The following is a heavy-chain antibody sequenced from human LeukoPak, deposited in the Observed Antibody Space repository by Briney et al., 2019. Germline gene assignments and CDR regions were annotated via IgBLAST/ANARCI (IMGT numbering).Heavy chain of an antibody. J-gene: IGHJ4*02. V-gene: IGHV3-7*01. CDR1: GFTFSSYW. D-gene: IGHD3-16*02. Sequence: AGGSLRLSCAASGFTFSSYWMSWVRQAPGKGLEWVGNIKQDGSEKYYVDSVKGRFTISRDNAKNSLYLQMNSLRAEDTAVYYCARDNMITFRGVIVYLDYWGQGTLVTVSS. CDR3: ARDNMITFRGVIVYLDY. CDR2: IKQDGSEK.